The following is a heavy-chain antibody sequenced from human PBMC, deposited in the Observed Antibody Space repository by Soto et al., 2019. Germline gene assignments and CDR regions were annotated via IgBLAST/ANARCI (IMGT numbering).Heavy chain of an antibody. D-gene: IGHD2-2*02. CDR3: AADGCSSTSCYKGDAFDI. Sequence: SVKVSCKASGFTFTSSAVQWVRQARGQRLEWIGWIVVGSGNTNYAQKFQERVTITRDMSTSTAYMELSSLRSEDTAVYYCAADGCSSTSCYKGDAFDIWGQGTMVTVSS. CDR2: IVVGSGNT. V-gene: IGHV1-58*01. CDR1: GFTFTSSA. J-gene: IGHJ3*02.